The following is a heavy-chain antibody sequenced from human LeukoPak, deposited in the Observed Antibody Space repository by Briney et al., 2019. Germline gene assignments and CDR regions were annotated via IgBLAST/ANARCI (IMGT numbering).Heavy chain of an antibody. CDR1: GGSISSYY. CDR3: ARTWSYDSSGAIDY. V-gene: IGHV4-59*08. Sequence: PSETLSLTCTVSGGSISSYYWSWIRQPPGKGLEWIGYIYYSGSTNYNPSLKSRVTISVDTSKNQFSLKLSSVTAADTAVYYCARTWSYDSSGAIDYWGQGTLVTVSS. D-gene: IGHD3-22*01. J-gene: IGHJ4*02. CDR2: IYYSGST.